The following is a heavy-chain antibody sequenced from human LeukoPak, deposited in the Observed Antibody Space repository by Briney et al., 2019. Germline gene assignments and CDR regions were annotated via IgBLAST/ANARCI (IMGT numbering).Heavy chain of an antibody. V-gene: IGHV4-59*11. D-gene: IGHD2-15*01. CDR1: GSSISSHY. CDR3: GRDALVGYFSYYYMDV. J-gene: IGHJ6*03. Sequence: SETLSLTCTVSGSSISSHYWTWIRQSPVKGLEWIGDISNSGSTSYNPSLKSRVTISIDTSKNQFSLKLSSVTAADTAVYYCGRDALVGYFSYYYMDVWGKGTTVTVSS. CDR2: ISNSGST.